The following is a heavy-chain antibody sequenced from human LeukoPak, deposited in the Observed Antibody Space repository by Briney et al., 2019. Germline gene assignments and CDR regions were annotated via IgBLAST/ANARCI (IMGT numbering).Heavy chain of an antibody. J-gene: IGHJ6*02. CDR1: GGSVSSGSYY. D-gene: IGHD3-16*01. V-gene: IGHV4-61*01. Sequence: SETLSLTCTVSGGSVSSGSYYWRWIRQPPGKGLEWIGYIYYSGSTNYNPSLKGRVTISVDTSKNQFSLKLSSVTAADTAVYYCARDTRVGEPTKYYYYGMDVWGQGTTVTVFS. CDR3: ARDTRVGEPTKYYYYGMDV. CDR2: IYYSGST.